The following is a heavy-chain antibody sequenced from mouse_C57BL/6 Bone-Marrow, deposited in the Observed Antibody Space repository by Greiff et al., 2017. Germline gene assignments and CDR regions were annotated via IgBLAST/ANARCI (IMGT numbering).Heavy chain of an antibody. Sequence: QVQLQQPGAELVKPGASVKLSCKASGYTFTSYWMHWVKQRPGQGLEWIGMIHPNSGSTNYNEKFKSKATLTVDKSSSTAYMQLSSLTSEDSAVYYCARCGTYYDYDGGYYFDYWGQGTTLTVSS. CDR3: ARCGTYYDYDGGYYFDY. V-gene: IGHV1-64*01. CDR2: IHPNSGST. CDR1: GYTFTSYW. J-gene: IGHJ2*01. D-gene: IGHD2-4*01.